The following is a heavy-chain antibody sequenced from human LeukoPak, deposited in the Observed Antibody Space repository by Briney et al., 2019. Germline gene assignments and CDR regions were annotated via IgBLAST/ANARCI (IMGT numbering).Heavy chain of an antibody. V-gene: IGHV4-59*01. CDR1: GGSISSYY. CDR3: ARDFGSGSYVGNWFDP. CDR2: IYYSGST. J-gene: IGHJ5*02. Sequence: SETLSLTCTVSGGSISSYYWSWIRQPPGKGLEWIGYIYYSGSTNYNPSLKSRVTISVDTSKNQFSLKLSSVTVADTAVYYCARDFGSGSYVGNWFDPWGQGTLVTVSS. D-gene: IGHD3-10*01.